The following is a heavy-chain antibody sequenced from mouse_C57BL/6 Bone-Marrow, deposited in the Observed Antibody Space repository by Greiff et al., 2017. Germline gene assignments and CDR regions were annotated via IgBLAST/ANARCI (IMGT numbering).Heavy chain of an antibody. CDR3: ARPHYYGSSYVHFDV. J-gene: IGHJ1*03. CDR1: GYTFTSYG. CDR2: IYPRSGNT. D-gene: IGHD1-1*01. V-gene: IGHV1-81*01. Sequence: QVQLKESGAELARPGASVKLSCKASGYTFTSYGISWVKQRTGQGLEWIGEIYPRSGNTYYNEKFKGKATLTADKSSSTAYMELRSLTSEDSAVYFCARPHYYGSSYVHFDVWGTGTTVTVSS.